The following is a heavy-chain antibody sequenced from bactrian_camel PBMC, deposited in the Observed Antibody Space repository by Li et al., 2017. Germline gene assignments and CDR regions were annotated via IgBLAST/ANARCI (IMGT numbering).Heavy chain of an antibody. CDR3: VIYSDAAGIWGHEYNY. CDR1: GYAYSDGYC. J-gene: IGHJ4*01. D-gene: IGHD4*01. CDR2: MYSGESST. Sequence: VQLVESGGGSVQAGGSLRLSCVVSGYAYSDGYCLGWFRQAPGKEREGVAQMYSGESSTYYADSVKGRFTISRDNAKNTVYLQMGSQKPEDTAVYYCVIYSDAAGIWGHEYNYWAQGTQVTVS. V-gene: IGHV3S60*01.